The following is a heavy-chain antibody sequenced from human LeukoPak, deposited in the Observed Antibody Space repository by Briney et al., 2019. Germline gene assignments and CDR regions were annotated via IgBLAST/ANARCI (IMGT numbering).Heavy chain of an antibody. Sequence: HPGGSLRLSCAASGFTSSDYGMHWVRQAPGKGLEWVAFIRHDGSNKYYADSVKGRFTISRDNSKNTLYLQMNSLRAEDTAVYYCAKNWTPRLLGVLRYFDWSYFDYWGQGTLVTVSS. CDR1: GFTSSDYG. CDR2: IRHDGSNK. CDR3: AKNWTPRLLGVLRYFDWSYFDY. D-gene: IGHD3-9*01. V-gene: IGHV3-30*02. J-gene: IGHJ4*02.